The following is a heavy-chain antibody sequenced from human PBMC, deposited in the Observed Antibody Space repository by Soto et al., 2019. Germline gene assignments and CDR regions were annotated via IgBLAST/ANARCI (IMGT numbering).Heavy chain of an antibody. V-gene: IGHV1-18*04. Sequence: APVKVSCKASGHTFSSYGINWVRQAPGQELEQMGRISANNGNTDYAQKLQGTLTMTTDTSTSTPYTELRSLSSHDTAAGHCWRDTKDCSGGSCPMPYNANYNGMDVWGQGTRV. CDR3: WRDTKDCSGGSCPMPYNANYNGMDV. CDR1: GHTFSSYG. J-gene: IGHJ6*02. D-gene: IGHD2-15*01. CDR2: ISANNGNT.